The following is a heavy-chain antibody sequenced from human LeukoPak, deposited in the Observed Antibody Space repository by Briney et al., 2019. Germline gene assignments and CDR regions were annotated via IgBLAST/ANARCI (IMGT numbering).Heavy chain of an antibody. D-gene: IGHD2-15*01. CDR1: GGSISSGSYY. CDR2: IYTSGTT. CDR3: ARLRIGAFDY. Sequence: SQTLSLTCTVSGGSISSGSYYWNWIRQSAGTGLEWIGRIYTSGTTNYNPPLKSRVSISLDTSKNQFSLKLTSVTAADTAVYYCARLRIGAFDYWGQGTLVTVSS. J-gene: IGHJ4*02. V-gene: IGHV4-61*02.